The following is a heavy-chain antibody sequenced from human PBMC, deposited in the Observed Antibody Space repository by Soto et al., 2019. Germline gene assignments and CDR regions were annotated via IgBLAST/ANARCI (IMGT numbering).Heavy chain of an antibody. V-gene: IGHV1-18*01. J-gene: IGHJ4*02. CDR2: ISAYNGNT. Sequence: GASVKVSCKASGYTFTSYGISWVRQAPGQGLEWMGWISAYNGNTSYAQKLQGRVTMTTDTSTSTAYMELRSLRSDDTAVYYCARVRSGSYSWVYYFDYWGQGTLVTVSS. CDR1: GYTFTSYG. CDR3: ARVRSGSYSWVYYFDY. D-gene: IGHD1-26*01.